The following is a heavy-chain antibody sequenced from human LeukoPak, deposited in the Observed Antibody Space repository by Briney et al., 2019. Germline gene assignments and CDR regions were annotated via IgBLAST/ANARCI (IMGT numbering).Heavy chain of an antibody. CDR3: AKTTTGYSSGRYPAWPIDY. Sequence: GGSLRLSCAASGFTFGSYAMYWVRQAPGKGLEWVSGIFGSGGSAHYADAVKGRFTISRDNSKNTVYLQMDSLRVEDTAIYYCAKTTTGYSSGRYPAWPIDYWGQGTLVTVSS. V-gene: IGHV3-23*01. D-gene: IGHD2-15*01. J-gene: IGHJ4*02. CDR1: GFTFGSYA. CDR2: IFGSGGSA.